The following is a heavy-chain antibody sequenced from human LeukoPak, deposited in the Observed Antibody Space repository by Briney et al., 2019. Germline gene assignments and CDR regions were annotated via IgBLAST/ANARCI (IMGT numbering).Heavy chain of an antibody. V-gene: IGHV6-1*01. CDR1: GDSVSSNSAA. J-gene: IGHJ6*03. CDR2: TYYRSKWYN. D-gene: IGHD6-19*01. CDR3: AREAEYYYYMDV. Sequence: SQTLSLTCAISGDSVSSNSAAWNWIRQSPLRGLEWLGRTYYRSKWYNNYAVSVESRITINADTSKNQFSLQLNSVTPEDTAVYYCAREAEYYYYMDVWGKGTTVTVSS.